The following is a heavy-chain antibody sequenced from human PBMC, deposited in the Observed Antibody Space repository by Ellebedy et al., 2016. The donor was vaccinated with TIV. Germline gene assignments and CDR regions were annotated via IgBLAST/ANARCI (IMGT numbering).Heavy chain of an antibody. D-gene: IGHD3-22*01. CDR1: GFTVSSNY. CDR2: IYSGGTT. J-gene: IGHJ4*02. Sequence: PGGSLRLSCAASGFTVSSNYMTWVRQAPGKGLEWVSVIYSGGTTYYADSVKGRFTISRDNSKNTLYLQMNSLRAEDTAVYYCARQDTSAYSPYDYWGQGTLVTVSS. V-gene: IGHV3-66*04. CDR3: ARQDTSAYSPYDY.